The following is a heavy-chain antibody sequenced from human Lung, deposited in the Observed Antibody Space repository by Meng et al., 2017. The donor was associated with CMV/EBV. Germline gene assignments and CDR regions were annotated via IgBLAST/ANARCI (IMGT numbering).Heavy chain of an antibody. CDR2: RNPNSGKT. J-gene: IGHJ6*02. D-gene: IGHD4-23*01. CDR1: GYAFISYD. V-gene: IGHV1-8*03. Sequence: ASAQVSCKASGYAFISYDINWVRQATGQGLEWMGWRNPNSGKTGYAQKFQGRVTISRDFSINTAYMEVSSLRSEDAAVYFCARAGGNSNYYYGMDVWGQGTTVTVSS. CDR3: ARAGGNSNYYYGMDV.